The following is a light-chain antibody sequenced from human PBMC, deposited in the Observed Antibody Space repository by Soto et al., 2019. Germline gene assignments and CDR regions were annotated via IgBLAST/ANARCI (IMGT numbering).Light chain of an antibody. CDR1: QNINSY. CDR3: QQGSTWPWT. CDR2: ATS. V-gene: IGKV1-39*01. J-gene: IGKJ1*01. Sequence: DIQMTQSPSSLSASVGYRVTITCRASQNINSYLNWYQHKPGNAPKLLIYATSTLQSGVPSRFSGSGSGTDFTLTISSLEPEDFAVYYCQQGSTWPWTFGQGTKVDIK.